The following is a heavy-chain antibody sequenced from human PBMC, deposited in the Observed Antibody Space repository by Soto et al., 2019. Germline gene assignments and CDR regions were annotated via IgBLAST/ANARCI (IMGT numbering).Heavy chain of an antibody. D-gene: IGHD5-18*01. CDR1: GYTFTSYY. J-gene: IGHJ4*02. V-gene: IGHV1-46*01. CDR2: INPSGGST. Sequence: ASVKVSCKSSGYTFTSYYMHWVRQAPGQGLEWMGIINPSGGSTSYAQKFQGRVTMTRDTSTSTVYMELSSLRSEDTAVYYCARDTPDTAMATSWGQGTLVTVLL. CDR3: ARDTPDTAMATS.